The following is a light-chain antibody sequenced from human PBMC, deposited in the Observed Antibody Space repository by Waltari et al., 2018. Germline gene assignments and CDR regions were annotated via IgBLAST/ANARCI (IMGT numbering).Light chain of an antibody. J-gene: IGKJ1*01. CDR2: AAS. CDR1: QSISSY. Sequence: DIQITQSPSSLSASVGDRVTITCRASQSISSYLNWYQQKPGKAPKLLIYAASSLQSGVPSRFSGSGSVTDFTLTISSLQPEDFATYYCQQSYSTPRTFGQGTKVEIK. CDR3: QQSYSTPRT. V-gene: IGKV1-39*01.